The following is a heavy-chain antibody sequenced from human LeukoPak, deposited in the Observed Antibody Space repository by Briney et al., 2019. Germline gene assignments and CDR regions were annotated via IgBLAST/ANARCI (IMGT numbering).Heavy chain of an antibody. CDR2: ISSSSSYI. D-gene: IGHD3-22*01. J-gene: IGHJ4*01. Sequence: GGSLRLSCAASGFTFSSYSVNWVRQAPGKGLEWVSSISSSSSYIYYADSVKGRFTISRDNAKNSLYLQMNSLRAEDTALYYCARAEYYYESSGYTFFAYWGQGTLVTAS. CDR3: ARAEYYYESSGYTFFAY. V-gene: IGHV3-21*01. CDR1: GFTFSSYS.